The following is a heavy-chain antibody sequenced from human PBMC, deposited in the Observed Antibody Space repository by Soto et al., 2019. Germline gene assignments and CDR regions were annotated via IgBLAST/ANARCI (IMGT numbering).Heavy chain of an antibody. J-gene: IGHJ6*02. CDR1: GGSISSYY. D-gene: IGHD3-10*01. CDR3: AKRDGDTGSFDYYYGMDV. CDR2: IYTSGST. Sequence: SETLSLTCTVSGGSISSYYWSWIRQPAGKGLEWIGRIYTSGSTNYNPSLKSRVTMSVDTSKNQFSLKLSSVTAEDTAVYYCAKRDGDTGSFDYYYGMDVWGQGTTVTVSS. V-gene: IGHV4-4*07.